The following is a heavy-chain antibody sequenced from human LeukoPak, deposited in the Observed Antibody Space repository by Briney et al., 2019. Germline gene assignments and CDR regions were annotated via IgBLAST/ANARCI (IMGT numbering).Heavy chain of an antibody. Sequence: SVKVSCKASGYTFTSYYMHWVRQAPGQGLEWMGGIIPIFGTTNYAQKFQGRVTITADESTTTAYMGLSSLRSEDTAVYYCARGVRNSGSYYVDYWGQGTPVTVSS. J-gene: IGHJ4*02. D-gene: IGHD1-26*01. CDR3: ARGVRNSGSYYVDY. V-gene: IGHV1-69*13. CDR2: IIPIFGTT. CDR1: GYTFTSYY.